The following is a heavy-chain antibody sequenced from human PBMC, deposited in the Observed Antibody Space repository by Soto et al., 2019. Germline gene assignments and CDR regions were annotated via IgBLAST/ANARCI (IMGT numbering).Heavy chain of an antibody. V-gene: IGHV3-23*01. CDR1: GFTFSSYA. J-gene: IGHJ3*02. D-gene: IGHD3-22*01. CDR3: ANDYYESSGYYYRDAFDI. CDR2: ISGSGGST. Sequence: GGSLRVSCAASGFTFSSYAMSWVRQAPGKGLEWVSAISGSGGSTYYADSVKGRFTISRDNSKNTLYLQMNSLRAEDTAVYYCANDYYESSGYYYRDAFDIWGQGTMVTVS.